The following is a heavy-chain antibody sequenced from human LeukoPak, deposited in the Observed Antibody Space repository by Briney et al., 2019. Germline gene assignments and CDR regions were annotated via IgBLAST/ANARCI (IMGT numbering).Heavy chain of an antibody. CDR3: ARWSGSVTARNYYYYMDV. CDR2: IYISGST. V-gene: IGHV4-4*07. D-gene: IGHD6-6*01. CDR1: GGSISGSY. Sequence: SETLSLTCTVSGGSISGSYWSWIRQPAGKGLEWIGHIYISGSTIYNPSLKSRVTMSVDTSKSQFSLKLSSVTAADTAVYYCARWSGSVTARNYYYYMDVWGEGTTVTVSS. J-gene: IGHJ6*03.